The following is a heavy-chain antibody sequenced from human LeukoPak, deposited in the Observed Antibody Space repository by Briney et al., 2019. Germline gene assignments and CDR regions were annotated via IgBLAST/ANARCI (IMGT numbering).Heavy chain of an antibody. J-gene: IGHJ5*02. V-gene: IGHV4-34*01. D-gene: IGHD2-2*01. CDR1: GGSFSGYY. CDR2: INHSGST. Sequence: KASETLSLTCAVYGGSFSGYYWSWIRQPPGKGLEWIGEINHSGSTNYNPSLKSRVTISVDTSKNQFSLKLSSVTAADTAVYYCARRIGDCSSTSCYGRYWFDPWGQGTLVTVSS. CDR3: ARRIGDCSSTSCYGRYWFDP.